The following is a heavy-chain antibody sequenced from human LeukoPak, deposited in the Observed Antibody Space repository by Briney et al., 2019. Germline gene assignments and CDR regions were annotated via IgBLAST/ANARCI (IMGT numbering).Heavy chain of an antibody. CDR1: GYTFTSYG. J-gene: IGHJ4*02. Sequence: ASVKVSCKASGYTFTSYGISWVRRAPGQGLEWMGWISAYNGNTNYAQKLQGRVTMTTDTSTSTAYMELRSLGSDDTAVYYCAVTDQGELDYWGQGTLVTVSS. D-gene: IGHD1-26*01. CDR3: AVTDQGELDY. CDR2: ISAYNGNT. V-gene: IGHV1-18*01.